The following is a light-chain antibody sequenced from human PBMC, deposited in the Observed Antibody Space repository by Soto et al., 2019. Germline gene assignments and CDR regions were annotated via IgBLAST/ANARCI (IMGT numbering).Light chain of an antibody. Sequence: IVLTQSPDLLAVSLGERATINCKSSQSVLYSPNNKNYLTWYQQKPGQPPKLLIYWAFTRESGVPDRFSGSGSGTDFTLTTSNLQAEDVAVYYCQQYYNTPLTFGGGTKVDI. CDR1: QSVLYSPNNKNY. CDR2: WAF. V-gene: IGKV4-1*01. J-gene: IGKJ4*01. CDR3: QQYYNTPLT.